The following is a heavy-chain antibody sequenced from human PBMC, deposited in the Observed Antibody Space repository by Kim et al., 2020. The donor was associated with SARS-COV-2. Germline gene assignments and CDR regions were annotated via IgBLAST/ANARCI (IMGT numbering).Heavy chain of an antibody. CDR1: GYTFTGYY. D-gene: IGHD1-26*01. CDR2: INPNNGGT. Sequence: ASVKVSCKTSGYTFTGYYMHWVRQAPGQGLEWMGRINPNNGGTNYAQKLQGRVTMTRDTSISTAYMELSSLRSDDTAVYYCARVPIVGPTGDFDYWGQGTLVTGSS. J-gene: IGHJ4*02. V-gene: IGHV1-2*06. CDR3: ARVPIVGPTGDFDY.